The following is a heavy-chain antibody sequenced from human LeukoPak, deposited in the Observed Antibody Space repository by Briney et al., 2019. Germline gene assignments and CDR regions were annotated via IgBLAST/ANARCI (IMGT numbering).Heavy chain of an antibody. CDR3: ARGGMAAAGTYYYYYHMDV. D-gene: IGHD6-13*01. Sequence: GGSLRLSCTVSGFTVSSNSMNWVRQAPGKGLVWVSYISNTGSTLYYADSVKGRFTISRDDDKNSLYLQMTSLRAEDTGVYYCARGGMAAAGTYYYYYHMDVWGKGTTVTISS. CDR1: GFTVSSNS. V-gene: IGHV3-48*04. J-gene: IGHJ6*03. CDR2: ISNTGSTL.